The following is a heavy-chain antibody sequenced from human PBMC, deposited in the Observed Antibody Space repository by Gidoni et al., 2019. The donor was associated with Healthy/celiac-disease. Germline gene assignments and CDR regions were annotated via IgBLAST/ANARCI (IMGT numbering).Heavy chain of an antibody. Sequence: EVQLVESGGGLIKPGGSLRLSCAASGFTVSSNYMSWVRQAPGKGLEWVSVIYSGGSTYYADSVKGRFTISRDNSKNTLYLQMNSLRAEDTAVYYCARDDRYYDSSGYYDYGMDVWGQGTTVTVSS. D-gene: IGHD3-22*01. CDR2: IYSGGST. CDR1: GFTVSSNY. J-gene: IGHJ6*02. CDR3: ARDDRYYDSSGYYDYGMDV. V-gene: IGHV3-53*01.